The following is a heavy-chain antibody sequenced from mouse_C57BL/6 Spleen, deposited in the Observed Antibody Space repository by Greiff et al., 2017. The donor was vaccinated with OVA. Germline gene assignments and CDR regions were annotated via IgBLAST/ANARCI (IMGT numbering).Heavy chain of an antibody. V-gene: IGHV1-18*01. CDR2: INPNNGGT. J-gene: IGHJ3*01. D-gene: IGHD2-1*01. CDR1: GYTFTDYN. Sequence: VQLKQSGPELVKPGASVKIPCKASGYTFTDYNMDWVKQSHGKSLEWIGDINPNNGGTIYNQKFKGKATLTVDKSSSTAYMELRSLTSEDTAVYYCARSGYYGNPWFAYWGQGTLVTVSA. CDR3: ARSGYYGNPWFAY.